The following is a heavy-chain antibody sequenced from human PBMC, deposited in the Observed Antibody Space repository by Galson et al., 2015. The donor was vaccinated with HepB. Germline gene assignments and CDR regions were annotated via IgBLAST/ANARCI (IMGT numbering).Heavy chain of an antibody. V-gene: IGHV5-51*01. J-gene: IGHJ6*02. CDR2: IYPGDSYT. Sequence: QSGAEVKKPGESLKISCKGSGYSFTSYWIGWVRQMPGKGLEWMGIIYPGDSYTNQSPSFQGHVTISADKSISTAYLQWSSLKASDTAMYYCARHEIYDSSTWSSMDVWGQGTTVTVSS. CDR1: GYSFTSYW. D-gene: IGHD6-13*01. CDR3: ARHEIYDSSTWSSMDV.